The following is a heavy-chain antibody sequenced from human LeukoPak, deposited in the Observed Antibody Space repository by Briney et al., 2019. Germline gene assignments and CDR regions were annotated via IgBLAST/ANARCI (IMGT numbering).Heavy chain of an antibody. D-gene: IGHD3-22*01. Sequence: GGSLRLSCAASGFTFSSYAMHWVRQAPGKGLEWVAVISYDGSNKYYADSVKGRFTISRDNSKNTLYLQMNSLRAEDTAVYYCAKDNYYDSSAYQDYWGQGTLVTVSS. CDR3: AKDNYYDSSAYQDY. V-gene: IGHV3-30-3*01. CDR1: GFTFSSYA. CDR2: ISYDGSNK. J-gene: IGHJ4*02.